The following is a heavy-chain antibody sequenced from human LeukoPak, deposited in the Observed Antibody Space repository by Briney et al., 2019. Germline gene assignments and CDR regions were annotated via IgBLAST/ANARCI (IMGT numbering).Heavy chain of an antibody. J-gene: IGHJ4*02. Sequence: VRVSCTASGGTFSRDAIRWGREAPGEGGERRGGIIPIVGTANYAQKLQGRVTIPADESTTTAYMELSSLRSQDPALYYCARAVAGGTFDYWGQGTLVTVSS. CDR3: ARAVAGGTFDY. CDR2: IIPIVGTA. V-gene: IGHV1-69*13. D-gene: IGHD6-19*01. CDR1: GGTFSRDA.